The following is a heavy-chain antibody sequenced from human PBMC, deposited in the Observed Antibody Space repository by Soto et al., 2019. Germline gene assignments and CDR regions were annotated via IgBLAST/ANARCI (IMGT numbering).Heavy chain of an antibody. CDR2: VYNSGST. CDR1: GGSIRSNY. J-gene: IGHJ4*02. Sequence: PSATLSLTWSVSGGSIRSNYGTWIRQTPGKGLEWIGYVYNSGSTNYNPSLKSRVTISEDTSKSQFSLKVNSMTAADTAVYYCARYRREAVAGYTLDNWGQGILVTVSS. D-gene: IGHD6-13*01. V-gene: IGHV4-59*01. CDR3: ARYRREAVAGYTLDN.